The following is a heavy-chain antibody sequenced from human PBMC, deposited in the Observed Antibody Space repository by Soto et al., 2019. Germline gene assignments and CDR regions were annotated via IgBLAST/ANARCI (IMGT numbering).Heavy chain of an antibody. CDR3: ARGFAIDWYTYYFDY. D-gene: IGHD3-9*01. CDR1: GDSISPHY. CDR2: IHYSGSA. Sequence: SETLSLTCAVSGDSISPHYWSWVRQPPGKGLEFIGYIHYSGSAVYNPSLKSRVTISLDTSKNQFSLKLTSVTAADTAVYYCARGFAIDWYTYYFDYWGQGPLVTVSS. J-gene: IGHJ4*02. V-gene: IGHV4-59*08.